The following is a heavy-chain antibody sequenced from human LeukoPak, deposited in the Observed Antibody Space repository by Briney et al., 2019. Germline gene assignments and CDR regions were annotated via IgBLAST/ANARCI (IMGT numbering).Heavy chain of an antibody. Sequence: GASVNVSCKASGYTFTSYYMHWVRQAPGQGLEWMGIINPIDCSTSYAQKFQGRVTMTRDTSTSTVYMELSSLISEDTAVYYCARVDIKGGYYDSSGYSLFDYWGQGTLVTVPS. CDR2: INPIDCST. V-gene: IGHV1-46*01. J-gene: IGHJ4*02. CDR3: ARVDIKGGYYDSSGYSLFDY. D-gene: IGHD3-22*01. CDR1: GYTFTSYY.